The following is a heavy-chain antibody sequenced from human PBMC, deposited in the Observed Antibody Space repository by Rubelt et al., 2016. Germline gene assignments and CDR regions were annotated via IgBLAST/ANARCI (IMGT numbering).Heavy chain of an antibody. CDR2: IRQDGNEI. J-gene: IGHJ4*02. V-gene: IGHV3-7*01. CDR3: AGLRRDGYNYPDLDY. Sequence: WVANIRQDGNEIYYVDSVKDRFTISRDNAKESLYLQMNSLRAADTAVYYCAGLRRDGYNYPDLDYWGQGTLVTVSS. D-gene: IGHD5-24*01.